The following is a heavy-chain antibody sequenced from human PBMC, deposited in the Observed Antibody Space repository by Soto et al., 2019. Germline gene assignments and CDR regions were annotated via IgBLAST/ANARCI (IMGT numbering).Heavy chain of an antibody. Sequence: ASVKVSCKASGGTFSSYAISWVRQAPGQGLEWMGGIIPIFGTANYAQKFQGRVTITADEFTSTAYMELSSLRSEDTAVYYCATFVEYSSSGLPRVWGQGTLVTVSS. V-gene: IGHV1-69*13. CDR1: GGTFSSYA. CDR3: ATFVEYSSSGLPRV. D-gene: IGHD6-6*01. J-gene: IGHJ4*02. CDR2: IIPIFGTA.